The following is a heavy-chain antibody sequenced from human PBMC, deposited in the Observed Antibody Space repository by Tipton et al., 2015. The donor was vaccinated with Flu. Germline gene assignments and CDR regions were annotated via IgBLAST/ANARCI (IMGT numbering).Heavy chain of an antibody. CDR3: ARGRHGPYYDFWSGYYTGGNRRLQGYGMDV. CDR1: GYTFTSYD. J-gene: IGHJ6*02. CDR2: MNPNSGNT. D-gene: IGHD3-3*01. V-gene: IGHV1-8*01. Sequence: QVQLVQSGAEVKKPGASVKVSCKASGYTFTSYDINWVRQATGQGLEWMGWMNPNSGNTGYAQKFQGRVTMTRNTSISTAYMELSSLRSEDTAVYYCARGRHGPYYDFWSGYYTGGNRRLQGYGMDVWGQGTTVTVSS.